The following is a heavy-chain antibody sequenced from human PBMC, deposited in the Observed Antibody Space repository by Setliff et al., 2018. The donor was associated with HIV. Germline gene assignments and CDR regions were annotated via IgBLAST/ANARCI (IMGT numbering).Heavy chain of an antibody. J-gene: IGHJ6*03. V-gene: IGHV3-66*02. CDR1: GFTFSSYA. D-gene: IGHD5-18*01. Sequence: PGGSLRLSCAASGFTFSSYAMSWVRQAPGKGLEWVSAIYSGGSTYYADSVKGRFTISRDNSKNTLYLQMNSLRAEDTAVYYCARDQWGYSYGYYYYYYMDVWGKGTTVTVSS. CDR2: IYSGGST. CDR3: ARDQWGYSYGYYYYYYMDV.